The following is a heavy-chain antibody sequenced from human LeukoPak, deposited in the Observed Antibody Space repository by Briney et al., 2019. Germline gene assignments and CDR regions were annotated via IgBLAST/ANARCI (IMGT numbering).Heavy chain of an antibody. V-gene: IGHV4-39*02. Sequence: SETLSLTCTVSGGSISSSSYYWGWIRQPPGKGLQWIGSIYYSGSTYYNPSLKSRVTISVDTSKNQFSLKLSSVTAADTAVYYCARDRSYWSGPPGYFDYWGQGTLVTVSS. CDR2: IYYSGST. CDR3: ARDRSYWSGPPGYFDY. CDR1: GGSISSSSYY. D-gene: IGHD3-3*01. J-gene: IGHJ4*02.